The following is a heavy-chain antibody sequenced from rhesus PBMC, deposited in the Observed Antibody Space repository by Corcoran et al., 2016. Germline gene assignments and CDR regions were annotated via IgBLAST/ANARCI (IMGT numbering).Heavy chain of an antibody. Sequence: QVQLVQSGAEVKKPGSSVKVSCKASGYTFTDYYIHWVRQAPGQGLEWKGQINPKTGGTNIIQKFQGRVTTTRDTSTSTAYMELSSLRSEDTAVYYCETQVGSSDYWGQGVLVTVSS. CDR2: INPKTGGT. D-gene: IGHD2-15*01. V-gene: IGHV1-138*01. J-gene: IGHJ4*01. CDR1: GYTFTDYY. CDR3: ETQVGSSDY.